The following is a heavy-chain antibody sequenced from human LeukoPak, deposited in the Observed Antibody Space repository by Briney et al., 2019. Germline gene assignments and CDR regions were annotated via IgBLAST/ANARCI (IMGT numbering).Heavy chain of an antibody. CDR3: AGRRAVAGYNFDY. CDR2: IIPIFGTS. Sequence: SVKVSCTASGGTFSSYAITWVRQAPGQGLEWMGEIIPIFGTSNYAQKFQGRLTISADESTSTAYMELRRLRSEDTAVYYCAGRRAVAGYNFDYWGQGTLVTVSS. V-gene: IGHV1-69*13. CDR1: GGTFSSYA. D-gene: IGHD6-19*01. J-gene: IGHJ4*02.